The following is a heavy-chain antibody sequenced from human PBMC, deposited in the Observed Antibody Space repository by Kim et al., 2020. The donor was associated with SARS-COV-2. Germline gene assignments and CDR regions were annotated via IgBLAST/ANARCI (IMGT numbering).Heavy chain of an antibody. Sequence: SETLSLTCAVYGGSFSGYYWSWIRQPPGKGLEWIGEINHSGSTNYNPSLKSRVTISVDTSKNQFSLKLSSVTAADTAVYYCARGGFLGDILTGYGYWGQGTLVTVSS. CDR3: ARGGFLGDILTGYGY. J-gene: IGHJ4*02. CDR2: INHSGST. CDR1: GGSFSGYY. V-gene: IGHV4-34*01. D-gene: IGHD3-9*01.